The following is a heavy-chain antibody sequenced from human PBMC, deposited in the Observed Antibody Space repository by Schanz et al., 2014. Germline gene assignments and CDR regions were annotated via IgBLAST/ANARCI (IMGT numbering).Heavy chain of an antibody. CDR3: ARAFGGYDPAGALDY. CDR1: GYTFISYG. J-gene: IGHJ4*02. Sequence: QVQLVQSGAEVRKPGASVKVSCKASGYTFISYGINWVRQAPGQGLEWMGWISAYNGNTNYAQKFQGWVTMTRDTSISTAYMELSRLKSDDTAVYYCARAFGGYDPAGALDYWGQGTLVTVSS. D-gene: IGHD5-12*01. CDR2: ISAYNGNT. V-gene: IGHV1-18*01.